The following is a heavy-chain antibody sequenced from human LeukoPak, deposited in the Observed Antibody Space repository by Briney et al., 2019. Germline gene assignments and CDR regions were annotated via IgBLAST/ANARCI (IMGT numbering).Heavy chain of an antibody. CDR2: ISSSSSYI. CDR3: ARDPTSSGSTHFDY. D-gene: IGHD3-22*01. J-gene: IGHJ4*02. V-gene: IGHV3-21*01. CDR1: GFTFSSYS. Sequence: NPGGSLRLSCAASGFTFSSYSMNWVRQAPGKGLEWVSSISSSSSYIYYADSVKGRFTISRDNAKNSLYLQMNSPRAEDTAVYYCARDPTSSGSTHFDYWGQGTLVTVSS.